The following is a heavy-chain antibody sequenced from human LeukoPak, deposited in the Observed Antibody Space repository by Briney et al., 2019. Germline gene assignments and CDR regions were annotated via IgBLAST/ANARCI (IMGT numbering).Heavy chain of an antibody. V-gene: IGHV7-4-1*02. CDR3: ARDLKRIVVVVAATPGYWFDP. D-gene: IGHD2-15*01. J-gene: IGHJ5*02. CDR2: INTNTGNP. Sequence: ASVKVSCKASGYTFNNYAMNWVRQAPGQGLEWMGWINTNTGNPTYAQGFTGRFVFSLDTSVSTAYLQISSLKAEDTAVYYCARDLKRIVVVVAATPGYWFDPWGQGTLVTVSS. CDR1: GYTFNNYA.